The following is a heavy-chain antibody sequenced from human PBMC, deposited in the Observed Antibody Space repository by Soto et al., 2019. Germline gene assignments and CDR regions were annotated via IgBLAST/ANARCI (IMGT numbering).Heavy chain of an antibody. Sequence: QVQLVESGGGVVQPGRSLRLSCAASGFTFSSYGMHWVRQAPCKGLEWVAAIWYDGSNKYYADSVKGRFSISRDNSKSTLDLQMNSLRAEDTAVYYCARGAYYYGSGSENLDVWGQGTTVTVSS. CDR2: IWYDGSNK. CDR1: GFTFSSYG. D-gene: IGHD3-10*01. J-gene: IGHJ6*02. CDR3: ARGAYYYGSGSENLDV. V-gene: IGHV3-33*01.